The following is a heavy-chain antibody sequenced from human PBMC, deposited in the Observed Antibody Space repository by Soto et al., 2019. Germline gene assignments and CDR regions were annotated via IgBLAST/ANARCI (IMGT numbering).Heavy chain of an antibody. CDR3: ARDLYLYGDSCFDY. J-gene: IGHJ4*02. D-gene: IGHD4-17*01. CDR1: GXSFRSYG. V-gene: IGHV3-33*01. Sequence: LRLSCAASGXSFRSYGMHWVRQAPGKGLEWVAVVWNDGSNKYYADSVKGRFTISRDNSKNTLYLQMNSLRAEDTAIYYCARDLYLYGDSCFDYWGQGTLVTVS. CDR2: VWNDGSNK.